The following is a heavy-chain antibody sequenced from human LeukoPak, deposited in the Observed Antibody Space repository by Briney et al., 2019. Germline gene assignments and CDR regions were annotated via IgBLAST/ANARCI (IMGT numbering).Heavy chain of an antibody. V-gene: IGHV3-23*01. Sequence: GESLKISCKGSGYSFTSYWIGWVRQAPGKGLEWVSAITGSGGSTYYADSVKGRFAISRDNSKNTLYLQLNSLRAEDTAVYYCAKDRDYDFWSGYYYWGQGTLVTVPS. CDR3: AKDRDYDFWSGYYY. J-gene: IGHJ4*02. CDR2: ITGSGGST. D-gene: IGHD3-3*01. CDR1: GYSFTSYW.